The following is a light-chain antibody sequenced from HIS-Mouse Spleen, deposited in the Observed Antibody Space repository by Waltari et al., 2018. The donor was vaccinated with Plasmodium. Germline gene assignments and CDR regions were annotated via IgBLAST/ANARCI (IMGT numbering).Light chain of an antibody. V-gene: IGKV3-15*01. Sequence: EIVMTQSPAPLSVSPGESATFSCRASQSVSSNLSWYQQKPGQAPRLLIYGASTRATGIPARFSGSGSGTEFTLTISSLQSEDFAVYYCQQYNNWSFTFGLGPKWISN. CDR2: GAS. CDR3: QQYNNWSFT. CDR1: QSVSSN. J-gene: IGKJ3*01.